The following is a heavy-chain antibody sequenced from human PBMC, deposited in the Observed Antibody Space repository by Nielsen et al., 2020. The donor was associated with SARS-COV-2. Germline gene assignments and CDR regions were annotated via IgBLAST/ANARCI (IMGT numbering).Heavy chain of an antibody. CDR2: ISSSSSYI. D-gene: IGHD3-3*01. V-gene: IGHV3-21*01. CDR1: GFTFSSYS. J-gene: IGHJ6*02. CDR3: ARDTIFGVRAGGMDV. Sequence: GESLKISCAASGFTFSSYSMNWVRQAPGKGLEWVSSISSSSSYIYYADSVKGRFTISRDNAKNSLYLQMNSLRAEDTAVYYCARDTIFGVRAGGMDVWGQGTTVTVSS.